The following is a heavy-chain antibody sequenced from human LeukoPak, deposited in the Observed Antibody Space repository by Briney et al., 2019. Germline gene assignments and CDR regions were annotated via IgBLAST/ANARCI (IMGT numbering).Heavy chain of an antibody. CDR1: GFTVITND. D-gene: IGHD1-14*01. V-gene: IGHV3-53*01. CDR3: ARGVEPLAANTLAY. CDR2: LYSDGNT. Sequence: GGSLRLSCAASGFTVITNDMTWVRQAPGKGLEWVSVLYSDGNTQYADSVQGRFTISRDNSKNTLYLEMNSLSPDDTAVYYCARGVEPLAANTLAYWGQGTLVTVYS. J-gene: IGHJ4*02.